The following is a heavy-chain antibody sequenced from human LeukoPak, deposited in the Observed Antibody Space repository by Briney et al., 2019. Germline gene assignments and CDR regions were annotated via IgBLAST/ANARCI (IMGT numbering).Heavy chain of an antibody. Sequence: GGSLRLSSAASGFTVSRNYMSWVRQAPGKGLEWVSVIYSGGTTYYADSVKGRFTISRHNSKNTLYLQMNSLRAEDTAVYYCARDNKRVGITAAGTFGMDVWGQGTTVTVSS. V-gene: IGHV3-53*04. D-gene: IGHD6-13*01. CDR1: GFTVSRNY. J-gene: IGHJ6*02. CDR2: IYSGGTT. CDR3: ARDNKRVGITAAGTFGMDV.